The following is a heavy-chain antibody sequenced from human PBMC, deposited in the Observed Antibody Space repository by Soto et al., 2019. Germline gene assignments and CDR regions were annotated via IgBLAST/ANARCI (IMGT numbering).Heavy chain of an antibody. CDR3: ARVIGVVYYYYGLDV. CDR1: GFTFSSYS. D-gene: IGHD3-3*01. V-gene: IGHV3-48*02. Sequence: PGGSLRLSCAASGFTFSSYSMNWVRQAPGKGLEWVSYISSSSSTIYYADSVKGRFTISRDNAKNSLYLQMNSLRDEDTAVYYCARVIGVVYYYYGLDVWGQGTTVTVSS. J-gene: IGHJ6*02. CDR2: ISSSSSTI.